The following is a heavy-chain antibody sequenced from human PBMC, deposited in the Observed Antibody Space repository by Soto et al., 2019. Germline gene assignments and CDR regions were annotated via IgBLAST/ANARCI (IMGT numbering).Heavy chain of an antibody. D-gene: IGHD2-21*02. J-gene: IGHJ5*02. V-gene: IGHV1-18*01. Sequence: QVQVVQSGPELKKPGASVKVSCKAQGYIFTKYGIGWVRQAPGHGLEWMGLINVYNGDRKVAQKFQDRVSMTTDTATDTAYMELKSLRSGDTAVDYCAGLQLGGDRMLNWFDPWGQGTLVTVSS. CDR1: GYIFTKYG. CDR2: INVYNGDR. CDR3: AGLQLGGDRMLNWFDP.